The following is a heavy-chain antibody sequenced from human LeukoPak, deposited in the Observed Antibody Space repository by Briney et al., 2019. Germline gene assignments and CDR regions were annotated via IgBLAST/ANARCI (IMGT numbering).Heavy chain of an antibody. J-gene: IGHJ4*02. CDR3: ARDSGYSGYSDY. CDR2: ISSSSSSV. V-gene: IGHV3-48*01. CDR1: GFTFGGYS. D-gene: IGHD5-12*01. Sequence: PGGSLRLSCAASGFTFGGYSMNWVRQAPGKGLEWVSYISSSSSSVHYADSVKGRFTISRDNAKNSLNLQMNSLRAEDTAVYYCARDSGYSGYSDYWGQGTLVTVSS.